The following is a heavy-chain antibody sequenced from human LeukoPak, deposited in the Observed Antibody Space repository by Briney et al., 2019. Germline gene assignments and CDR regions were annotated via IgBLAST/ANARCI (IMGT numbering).Heavy chain of an antibody. CDR1: GGSFSGYY. CDR2: INHSGST. Sequence: SETLSLTCAVYGGSFSGYYWSWIRQPPGKGLEWIGEINHSGSTNYNPSLKSRVTISVDKSKNQFSLKLNSVTAADTAVYYCARANYYDSSGYSRGAFDIWGQGTMVTVSS. J-gene: IGHJ3*02. D-gene: IGHD3-22*01. CDR3: ARANYYDSSGYSRGAFDI. V-gene: IGHV4-34*01.